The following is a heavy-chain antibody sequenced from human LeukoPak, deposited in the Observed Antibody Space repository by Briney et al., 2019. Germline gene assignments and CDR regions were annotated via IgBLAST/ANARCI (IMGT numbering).Heavy chain of an antibody. V-gene: IGHV4-39*01. CDR1: GGSISSSSYY. D-gene: IGHD6-19*01. J-gene: IGHJ3*02. CDR3: AIGAVAGTDAFDI. Sequence: SETLSLTCTVSGGSISSSSYYWGWIRQPPGKGLEWIGNIYYSGSTYYNPSLKSRVTISVDTSKNQFSLKLSSVTAADTAVYYCAIGAVAGTDAFDIWGQGTMVTVSS. CDR2: IYYSGST.